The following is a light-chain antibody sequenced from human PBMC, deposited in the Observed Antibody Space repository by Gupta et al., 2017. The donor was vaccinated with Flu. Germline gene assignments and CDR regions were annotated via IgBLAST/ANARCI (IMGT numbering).Light chain of an antibody. V-gene: IGKV3-20*01. Sequence: PGTLSLSPGERATLSCRASQSVSNNYLAWYQQKPGQAPRLLIYAASSRATGTPDRFSGSGSGTDFTLTIRRLEPEDSAVYYCHQYGSSRTFGQGTKVEIK. CDR3: HQYGSSRT. CDR2: AAS. J-gene: IGKJ1*01. CDR1: QSVSNNY.